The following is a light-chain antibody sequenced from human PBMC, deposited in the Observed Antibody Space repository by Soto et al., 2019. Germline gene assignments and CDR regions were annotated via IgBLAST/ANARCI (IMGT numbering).Light chain of an antibody. Sequence: DIQMTQSPSTLSASVGDRVALTCHASQSISTWLAWYQQKPGKAPKLLIYKASSLDSGVPSRFSGSGSGTDFTLTISSLQPDDLATYYCQQYNIYPYTFGQGTKLEIK. CDR3: QQYNIYPYT. V-gene: IGKV1-5*03. CDR1: QSISTW. CDR2: KAS. J-gene: IGKJ2*01.